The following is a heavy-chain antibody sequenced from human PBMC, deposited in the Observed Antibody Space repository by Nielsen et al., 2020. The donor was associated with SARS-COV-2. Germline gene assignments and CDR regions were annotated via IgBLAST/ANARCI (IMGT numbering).Heavy chain of an antibody. D-gene: IGHD3-3*01. J-gene: IGHJ6*02. CDR3: AKDVTLEVFWSGYGMDV. Sequence: GGSLRLSCAASGFTFSSYGMHWVRQAPGKGLEWVAVISYDGSNKYYADSVKGRFTISRDNSKNTLYLQMNSLRAEDTAVYYCAKDVTLEVFWSGYGMDVWGQGTTVTVSS. V-gene: IGHV3-30*18. CDR1: GFTFSSYG. CDR2: ISYDGSNK.